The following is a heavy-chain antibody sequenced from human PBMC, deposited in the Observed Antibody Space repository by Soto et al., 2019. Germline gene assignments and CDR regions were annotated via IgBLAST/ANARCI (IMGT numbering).Heavy chain of an antibody. J-gene: IGHJ4*02. V-gene: IGHV3-30*18. Sequence: GESLKISCAASGFTFSSYGMHWVRQAPGKGLEWVAVISYDGSNKYYADFVKGRFTISRDNSKNTLYLQMNSLRAEDTAVYYCAKDPAVAGTRGPFDYWGQGTLVTVSS. CDR2: ISYDGSNK. CDR3: AKDPAVAGTRGPFDY. CDR1: GFTFSSYG. D-gene: IGHD6-19*01.